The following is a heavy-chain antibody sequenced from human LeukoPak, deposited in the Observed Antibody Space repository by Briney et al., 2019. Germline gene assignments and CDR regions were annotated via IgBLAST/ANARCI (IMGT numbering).Heavy chain of an antibody. J-gene: IGHJ6*03. CDR1: GGSFSGFY. Sequence: SETLSLTCAVYGGSFSGFYWSWIRQPPGKGLEWIGEINHSGSTNYNPSLKSRVTISVDTSKNQFSLKLSSVTAADTAVYYCARRPRIQLWPESYYYYYMDVWGKGTTVTVSS. V-gene: IGHV4-34*01. CDR3: ARRPRIQLWPESYYYYYMDV. D-gene: IGHD5-18*01. CDR2: INHSGST.